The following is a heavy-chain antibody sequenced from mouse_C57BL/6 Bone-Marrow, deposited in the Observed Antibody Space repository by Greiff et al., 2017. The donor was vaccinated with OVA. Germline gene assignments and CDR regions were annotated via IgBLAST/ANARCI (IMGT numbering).Heavy chain of an antibody. CDR2: TWWDDDK. V-gene: IGHV8-8*01. J-gene: IGHJ3*01. D-gene: IGHD2-4*01. CDR3: ARIVPIYYDYSWCAY. Sequence: QVQLQQSGPGLLQPSQTLSLTCSFSGFSLSTFGMGVGWIRQPSGKGLEWLVHTWWDDDKYYNPALKSRLTISKDTSKNQVFLKIANVGTADTATYYCARIVPIYYDYSWCAYWGQGTLVTVSA. CDR1: GFSLSTFGMG.